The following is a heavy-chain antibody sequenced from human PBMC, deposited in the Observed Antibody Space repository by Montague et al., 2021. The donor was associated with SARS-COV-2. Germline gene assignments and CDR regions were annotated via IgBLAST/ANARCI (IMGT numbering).Heavy chain of an antibody. D-gene: IGHD3-10*01. V-gene: IGHV4-59*01. Sequence: SETLSPTCTVSGDSISDYYWSWIRQPPGMGLEWIGYIFRSGATNYNPPLKSRVIISLDTSESQFSLRLSSVTAADTAIYYCARTSRGSRYFYGVDVWGQGTTVTVSS. J-gene: IGHJ6*02. CDR3: ARTSRGSRYFYGVDV. CDR1: GDSISDYY. CDR2: IFRSGAT.